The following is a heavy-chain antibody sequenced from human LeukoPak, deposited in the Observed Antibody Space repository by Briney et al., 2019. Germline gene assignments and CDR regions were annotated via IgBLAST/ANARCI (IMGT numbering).Heavy chain of an antibody. D-gene: IGHD1-1*01. CDR3: AKDSWNDRDY. Sequence: GGSLRLSCAASGFTFSSYGMHWVRQAPGKGLEWVAVISYDGSNKYYADSVKGRFTISRDNSKNTLYLQMNSLRAEDTAVYYCAKDSWNDRDYWGQGTLVTVSS. J-gene: IGHJ4*02. CDR1: GFTFSSYG. V-gene: IGHV3-30*18. CDR2: ISYDGSNK.